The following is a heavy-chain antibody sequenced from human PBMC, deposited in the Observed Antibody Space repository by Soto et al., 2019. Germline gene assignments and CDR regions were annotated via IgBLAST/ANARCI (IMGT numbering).Heavy chain of an antibody. D-gene: IGHD3-3*01. CDR2: ISGSGGST. J-gene: IGHJ6*03. CDR3: AKGGREIWSGHPTLTYYYYYYMDV. Sequence: PGGSLRLSCAASGFTFSSYAMSWVRQAPGKGLEWVSAISGSGGSTYYADSVKGRFTISRDNSKNTLYLQMNSLRAEDTAVYYCAKGGREIWSGHPTLTYYYYYYMDVWGKGTTVTVSS. CDR1: GFTFSSYA. V-gene: IGHV3-23*01.